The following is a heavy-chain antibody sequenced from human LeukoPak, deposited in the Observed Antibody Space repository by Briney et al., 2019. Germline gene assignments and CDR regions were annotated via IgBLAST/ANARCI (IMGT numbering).Heavy chain of an antibody. CDR3: AKDQEIRYFDWSPGGYYYYYGMDV. D-gene: IGHD3-9*01. CDR2: ISGSGGST. CDR1: GFTFSSYA. V-gene: IGHV3-23*01. J-gene: IGHJ6*02. Sequence: GGSLRLSCAAPGFTFSSYAMSWVRQAPGKGLEWVSAISGSGGSTYYADSVKGRFTISRDNSKNTLYLQMNSLRAEDTAVYYCAKDQEIRYFDWSPGGYYYYYGMDVWGQGTTVTVSS.